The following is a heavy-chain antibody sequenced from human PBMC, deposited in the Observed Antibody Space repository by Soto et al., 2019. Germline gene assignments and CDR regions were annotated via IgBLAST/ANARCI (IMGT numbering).Heavy chain of an antibody. Sequence: QVQLVESGGGVVQPGRSLRLSCAASGFTFSSYGMHWVRQAPGKGLEWVAGISYDGSNKYYADSVKGRFTISRDNSKNTLYLQVNSLSAEDTAVYYGAKDHFTGSHYWYFDLWGRGTLVTVS. J-gene: IGHJ2*01. V-gene: IGHV3-30*18. CDR3: AKDHFTGSHYWYFDL. D-gene: IGHD2-8*02. CDR1: GFTFSSYG. CDR2: ISYDGSNK.